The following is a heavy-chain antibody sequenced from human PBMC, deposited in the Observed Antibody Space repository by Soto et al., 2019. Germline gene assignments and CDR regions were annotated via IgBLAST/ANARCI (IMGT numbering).Heavy chain of an antibody. V-gene: IGHV3-30*18. D-gene: IGHD6-19*01. CDR2: ISYDGSNK. CDR1: GFTFSSYG. Sequence: GGSLRLSCAASGFTFSSYGMHWVRQAPGKGLEWVAVISYDGSNKYYADSVKGRFTISRDNSKNTLYLQMNSLRAEDTAVYYCAKDSSGWYPGPKYYFDYWGQGTLVTVSS. CDR3: AKDSSGWYPGPKYYFDY. J-gene: IGHJ4*02.